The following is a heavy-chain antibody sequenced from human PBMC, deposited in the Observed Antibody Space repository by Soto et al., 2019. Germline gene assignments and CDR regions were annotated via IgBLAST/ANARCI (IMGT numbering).Heavy chain of an antibody. CDR2: IYPGDSDT. Sequence: AGESLKISCKGSGYSFTSYWIGWVRQMPGKGLEWMGIIYPGDSDTRYSPSFQGQVTISADKSISTAYLQWSSLKASDTAMYYCARARDYVWGSYRSHGMDVWGQGTTVTVSS. CDR3: ARARDYVWGSYRSHGMDV. V-gene: IGHV5-51*01. D-gene: IGHD3-16*02. CDR1: GYSFTSYW. J-gene: IGHJ6*02.